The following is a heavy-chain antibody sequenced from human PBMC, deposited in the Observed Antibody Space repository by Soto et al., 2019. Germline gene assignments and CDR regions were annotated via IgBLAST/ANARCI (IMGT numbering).Heavy chain of an antibody. CDR3: AKSPRGDNTLP. Sequence: LRLSCAASGFTFSSYAMSWVRQAPGKGLEWVSAISGSGGSTYYADSVKGRFTISRDNSKDTLYLQMNSLRAEDTAVYYCAKSPRGDNTLPWGQGTLVTVSS. D-gene: IGHD2-21*02. J-gene: IGHJ5*02. V-gene: IGHV3-23*01. CDR2: ISGSGGST. CDR1: GFTFSSYA.